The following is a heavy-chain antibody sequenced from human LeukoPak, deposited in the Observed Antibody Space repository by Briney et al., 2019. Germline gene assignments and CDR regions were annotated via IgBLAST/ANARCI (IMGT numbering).Heavy chain of an antibody. V-gene: IGHV3-7*01. J-gene: IGHJ4*02. D-gene: IGHD6-6*01. CDR1: GFTFRNYW. CDR2: IKRDGSEK. Sequence: GGSLRLSCAASGFTFRNYWMTWVRQAPGKGLEWVANIKRDGSEKYYVGSVKGRFTISRDNAKNSLFLQMNSLRAEDTAVYYCARDVSDENGSASRIHLDSWGQGTLVSVSS. CDR3: ARDVSDENGSASRIHLDS.